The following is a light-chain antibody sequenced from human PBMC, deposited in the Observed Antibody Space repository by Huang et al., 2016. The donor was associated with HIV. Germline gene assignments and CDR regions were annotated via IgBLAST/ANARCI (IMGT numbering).Light chain of an antibody. V-gene: IGKV3D-15*01. CDR3: QQYNNWPPWT. CDR2: GES. CDR1: AGVSNN. Sequence: IVMTQSPATLSVSPGERATLSCRASAGVSNNVAWYQQRPGQTPRRLIHGESTRPTGIPAKFSGRGSGTEFTLTITSLQPEDSAVYYCQQYNNWPPWTFGPGTQVEI. J-gene: IGKJ1*01.